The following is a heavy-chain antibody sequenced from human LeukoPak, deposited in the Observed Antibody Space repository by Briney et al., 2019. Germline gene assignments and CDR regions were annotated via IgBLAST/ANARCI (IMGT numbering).Heavy chain of an antibody. CDR3: ARDSSSSMFHEYYYYYGMDV. CDR2: ISAYNGNT. Sequence: ASVKVSCKASGYTFTSYGISWVRQAPGQGLEWMGWISAYNGNTNYAQKLQGRVTMTTDTSTSTAYMELRSLRSDDTAVYYCARDSSSSMFHEYYYYYGMDVWGQGTTVTVSS. D-gene: IGHD6-6*01. CDR1: GYTFTSYG. V-gene: IGHV1-18*01. J-gene: IGHJ6*02.